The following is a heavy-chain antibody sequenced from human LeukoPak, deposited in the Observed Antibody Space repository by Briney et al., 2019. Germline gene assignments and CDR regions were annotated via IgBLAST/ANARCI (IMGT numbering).Heavy chain of an antibody. CDR2: IYHSGTT. CDR3: ARAGTAMVTRYFDY. J-gene: IGHJ4*02. V-gene: IGHV4-4*02. D-gene: IGHD5-18*01. CDR1: GVSISSSNW. Sequence: IPSGTLSLTCAVSGVSISSSNWWSWVRQPPGKGLEWIGEIYHSGTTNYNPSLKSRVTISVDKSKNQFSLKLRSVTAADTAIYYCARAGTAMVTRYFDYWGQGTLVTVSS.